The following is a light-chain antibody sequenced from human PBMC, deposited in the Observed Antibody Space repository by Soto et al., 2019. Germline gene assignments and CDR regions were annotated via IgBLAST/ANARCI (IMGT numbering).Light chain of an antibody. Sequence: DIQMTQSPYSVSASVGHRVTITCRASQGISSWLAWYQQKPGKAPNLLIYDAYSLQSGVTSRFSGSGSGTDFTLTISSLQPEDFATYYCQQGNSFPITFGQGTRLEIK. V-gene: IGKV1-12*01. CDR3: QQGNSFPIT. CDR1: QGISSW. CDR2: DAY. J-gene: IGKJ5*01.